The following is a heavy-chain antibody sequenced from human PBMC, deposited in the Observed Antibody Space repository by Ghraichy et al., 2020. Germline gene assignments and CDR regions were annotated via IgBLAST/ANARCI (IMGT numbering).Heavy chain of an antibody. V-gene: IGHV4-30-4*01. CDR2: IYYTGST. CDR1: GGSMSSGDYY. CDR3: ARGVGPTNFDY. J-gene: IGHJ4*02. D-gene: IGHD1-26*01. Sequence: SETLSPTCTVSGGSMSSGDYYWSWIRQPPGKGLEWIGNIYYTGSTYYNPSLKGRVAMPIDTSKNQFSLKLSSVTAADTAVYYCARGVGPTNFDYWGQGTLVTVSS.